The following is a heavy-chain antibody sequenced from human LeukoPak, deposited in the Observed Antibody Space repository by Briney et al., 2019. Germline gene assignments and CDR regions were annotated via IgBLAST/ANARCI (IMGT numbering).Heavy chain of an antibody. CDR1: GVTCRDYA. CDR3: TRRYCDRNSCFEY. D-gene: IGHD2/OR15-2a*01. V-gene: IGHV3-49*04. Sequence: GGSLRLSCTASGVTCRDYAISWVRQATGKGLEWVGLIRTKAYGGTTRYAASVRGRFIVSRDDSKRIAYLQMNSLKTEDTAVYHCTRRYCDRNSCFEYWGQGTLVTVSS. CDR2: IRTKAYGGTT. J-gene: IGHJ4*02.